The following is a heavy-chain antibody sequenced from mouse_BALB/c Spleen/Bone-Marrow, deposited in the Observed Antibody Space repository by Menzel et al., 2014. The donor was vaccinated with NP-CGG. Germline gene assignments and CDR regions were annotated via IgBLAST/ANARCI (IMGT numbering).Heavy chain of an antibody. CDR3: ARDKGRVFFDY. J-gene: IGHJ2*01. Sequence: EVKLVESGGGLVQPGGSLRLSCATSGFTFTDYYMNWVRQPPGKAPEWLGFIRNKANGYTTEYSASVKGRFTISRDNSQNILYLQMNTLRAEDSATYYCARDKGRVFFDYWGQGTTLTVSS. CDR1: GFTFTDYY. CDR2: IRNKANGYTT. V-gene: IGHV7-3*02.